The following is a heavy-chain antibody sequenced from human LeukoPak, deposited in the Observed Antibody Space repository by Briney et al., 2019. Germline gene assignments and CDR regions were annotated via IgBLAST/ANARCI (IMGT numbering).Heavy chain of an antibody. CDR2: INHSGST. V-gene: IGHV4-34*01. Sequence: SETLSLTCAVYGGSFSGYYWSWIRQLPGKGLEWIGEINHSGSTNYNPSLKSRVTISVDTSKNQFSLKLSSVTAADTAVYYCARGRRYSSSFSHYYYYYMDVWGKGTTVTVSS. CDR3: ARGRRYSSSFSHYYYYYMDV. J-gene: IGHJ6*03. CDR1: GGSFSGYY. D-gene: IGHD6-6*01.